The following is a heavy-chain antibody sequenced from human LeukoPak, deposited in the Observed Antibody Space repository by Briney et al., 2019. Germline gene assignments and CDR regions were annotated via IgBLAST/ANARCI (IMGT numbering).Heavy chain of an antibody. CDR2: TSSSDAGT. V-gene: IGHV3-23*01. CDR3: AKAPATSCSGAYCYPFDH. CDR1: GFTLSSYA. J-gene: IGHJ4*02. D-gene: IGHD2-15*01. Sequence: GGSLRLSCAASGFTLSSYAMSWVRQAPGKGLEWVSATSSSDAGTYYAESVRGRFTISTDNSKNTLFLQMNSLRAEDAAVYYCAKAPATSCSGAYCYPFDHWGQGTLVTVSS.